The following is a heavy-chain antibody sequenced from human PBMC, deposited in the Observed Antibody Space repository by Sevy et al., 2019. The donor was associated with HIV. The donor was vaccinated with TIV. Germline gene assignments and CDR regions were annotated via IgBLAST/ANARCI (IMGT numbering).Heavy chain of an antibody. V-gene: IGHV3-33*01. CDR3: AREDIRVAGIGYYFHS. D-gene: IGHD6-19*01. CDR2: IWYDGTNK. CDR1: GFSISGYG. Sequence: GGSLRLSCAASGFSISGYGMHWVRQAPGKGLEWMAVIWYDGTNKEYADSVKGRFTISRDNSKNSLYLQMNSLRAEDTAVYGSAREDIRVAGIGYYFHSWGQGTLVTVSS. J-gene: IGHJ4*02.